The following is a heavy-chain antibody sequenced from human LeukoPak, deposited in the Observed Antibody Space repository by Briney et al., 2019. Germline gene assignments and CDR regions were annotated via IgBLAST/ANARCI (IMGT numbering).Heavy chain of an antibody. D-gene: IGHD3-16*01. Sequence: GGSLRLSCVASGFTFSNYWMSWVRQAPGRGLECVANIKEDGSEKYYVDSVKGRFTISRDNAKNSLYLQMNSLRAEDTAVYYCARQGDDYWGHGTLVTVSS. CDR2: IKEDGSEK. V-gene: IGHV3-7*01. CDR3: ARQGDDY. J-gene: IGHJ4*01. CDR1: GFTFSNYW.